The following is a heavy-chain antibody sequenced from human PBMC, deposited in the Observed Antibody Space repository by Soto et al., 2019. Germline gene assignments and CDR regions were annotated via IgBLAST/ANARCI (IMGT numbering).Heavy chain of an antibody. D-gene: IGHD6-19*01. V-gene: IGHV1-69*04. Sequence: SVKVSCKASGGTFSSYTISWVRQAPGQGLEWMGRIIPIPGIANYAQKFQGRVTITADKSTSTAYMELSSLRSEDTAVYYCARDSELKAGTDDYWGQGTLVTVSS. CDR1: GGTFSSYT. CDR3: ARDSELKAGTDDY. CDR2: IIPIPGIA. J-gene: IGHJ4*02.